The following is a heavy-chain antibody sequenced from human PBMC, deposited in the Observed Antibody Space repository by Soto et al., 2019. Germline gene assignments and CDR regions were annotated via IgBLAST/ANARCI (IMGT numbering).Heavy chain of an antibody. CDR3: ARGWGRIFDY. CDR1: GGSFSGYY. J-gene: IGHJ4*02. Sequence: SETLSLTCAVYGGSFSGYYWSWIRQPPGKGLEWIGEINQSGSTNYNPSLKSRVTISVDTSKNQFSLKLSSVTAADTAVYYCARGWGRIFDYWGQGTLVTVS. CDR2: INQSGST. D-gene: IGHD7-27*01. V-gene: IGHV4-34*01.